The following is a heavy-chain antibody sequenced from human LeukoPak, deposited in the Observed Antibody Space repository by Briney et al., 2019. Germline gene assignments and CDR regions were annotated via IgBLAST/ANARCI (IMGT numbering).Heavy chain of an antibody. CDR3: ARDCGGDSYLGAFDI. D-gene: IGHD2-21*02. Sequence: SETLSLTCAVSGGSIHTYYWTWIRQPPGKGLEWIGNVYYSGTTYYNPSLKSRLTISVDTSNNRFSLKLNSVTAADTAVYFCARDCGGDSYLGAFDIWGQGTVVTVSS. V-gene: IGHV4-59*13. J-gene: IGHJ3*02. CDR2: VYYSGTT. CDR1: GGSIHTYY.